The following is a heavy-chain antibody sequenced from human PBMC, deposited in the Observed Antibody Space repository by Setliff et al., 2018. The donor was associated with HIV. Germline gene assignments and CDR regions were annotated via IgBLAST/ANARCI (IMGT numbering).Heavy chain of an antibody. CDR2: IYYSGGT. J-gene: IGHJ2*01. Sequence: PSETLSLTCSVSGGSLNRYYWSWIRQAPGKGLEWLGYIYYSGGTNYNSHPSLKSRVTILVDPSKNQFSLRLSSVTAADTAIYYCARRAYSPGPFWYFDIWGRGTLVTVSS. D-gene: IGHD5-18*01. CDR1: GGSLNRYY. CDR3: ARRAYSPGPFWYFDI. V-gene: IGHV4-59*12.